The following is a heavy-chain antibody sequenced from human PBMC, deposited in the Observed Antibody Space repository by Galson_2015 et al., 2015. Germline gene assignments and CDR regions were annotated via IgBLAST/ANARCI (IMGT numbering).Heavy chain of an antibody. D-gene: IGHD3-22*01. Sequence: SLKLSCKASGFTFSSYWISWVRQAPGQGLEWVGRIIPVLSITNYAKKVKGRVTITADKSTSTAYMQLSSLRSEDTAVYYCARDQGSGDSSGDLDYWGQGTPVTVSA. J-gene: IGHJ4*02. CDR3: ARDQGSGDSSGDLDY. CDR1: GFTFSSYW. CDR2: IIPVLSIT. V-gene: IGHV1-69*04.